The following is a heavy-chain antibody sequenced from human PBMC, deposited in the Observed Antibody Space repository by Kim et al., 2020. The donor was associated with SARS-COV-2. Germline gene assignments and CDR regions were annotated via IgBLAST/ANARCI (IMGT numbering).Heavy chain of an antibody. V-gene: IGHV5-51*01. Sequence: YSPSLHGQVTSSADKSISTAYLQWSSLKASDTAMYYCVRLSSGYRNWFDPWGQGTLVTVSS. J-gene: IGHJ5*02. CDR3: VRLSSGYRNWFDP. D-gene: IGHD3-22*01.